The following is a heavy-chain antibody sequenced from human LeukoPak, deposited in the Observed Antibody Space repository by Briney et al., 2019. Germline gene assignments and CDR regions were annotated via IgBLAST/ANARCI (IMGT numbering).Heavy chain of an antibody. D-gene: IGHD2-2*01. CDR1: GFTFSDHA. CDR2: ISAGGDRT. CDR3: ARDYARAVEY. Sequence: GGSLRLSCAASGFTFSDHAMSWVRQTPAKGLESVSSISAGGDRTHYADSVKGRFTVSRDNAKDSLYLQMNSLRAEDTAVYYCARDYARAVEYWGQGTLATVSS. V-gene: IGHV3-23*01. J-gene: IGHJ4*02.